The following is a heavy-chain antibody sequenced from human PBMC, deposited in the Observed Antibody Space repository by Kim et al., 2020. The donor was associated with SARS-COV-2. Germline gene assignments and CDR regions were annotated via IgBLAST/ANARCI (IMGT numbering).Heavy chain of an antibody. Sequence: GGSLRLSCTASGFTVSSNYMSWVRQAPGKGLEWVSVIYSGGSTYYADSVKGRFTISRDNSKNTLYLQMNSLRAEDTAVYYCARVYWSEYGDYAFDIWGQGTMVTVSS. CDR3: ARVYWSEYGDYAFDI. V-gene: IGHV3-53*01. D-gene: IGHD4-17*01. CDR1: GFTVSSNY. J-gene: IGHJ3*02. CDR2: IYSGGST.